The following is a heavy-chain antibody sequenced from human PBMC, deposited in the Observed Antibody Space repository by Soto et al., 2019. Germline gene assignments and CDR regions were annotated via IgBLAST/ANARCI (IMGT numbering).Heavy chain of an antibody. CDR2: ISAYNGNT. D-gene: IGHD1-26*01. CDR3: ARSSGTSYIWFDP. Sequence: QVQLVQSGAEVKKPGASVKVSCKASGYTYTSYGISWVRQAPGQGLEWMGWISAYNGNTNYAQKLQGRVTMTTDTSTSTAHMEVRSLRSDDTAVYYCARSSGTSYIWFDPWGQGTLVTVSS. CDR1: GYTYTSYG. J-gene: IGHJ5*02. V-gene: IGHV1-18*01.